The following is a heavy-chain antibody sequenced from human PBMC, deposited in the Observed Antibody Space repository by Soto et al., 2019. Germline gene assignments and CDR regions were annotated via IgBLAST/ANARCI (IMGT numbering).Heavy chain of an antibody. D-gene: IGHD3-22*01. CDR2: VGSRNSET. CDR3: ARIRITMVVVAPRAFDV. Sequence: GGSLRLSCAASEFTFANALISWVRQAPGKGLEWVSYVGSRNSETSYADSVKGRFTISRDNAKNSLYLQMDSLRDEDTAVYYCARIRITMVVVAPRAFDVWGQGTMVTV. J-gene: IGHJ3*01. CDR1: EFTFANAL. V-gene: IGHV3-11*06.